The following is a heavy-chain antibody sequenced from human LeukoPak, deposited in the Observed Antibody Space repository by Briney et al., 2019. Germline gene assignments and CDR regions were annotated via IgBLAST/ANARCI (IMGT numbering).Heavy chain of an antibody. Sequence: GGSLKLSCAASGFTFSDYYMSWIRQAPGKGLEWVSYISSSGSTIYYADSVKGRFTISRDNAKNSLYLQMNSLRAEDTAVYYCARDEEQWLIPDYWGQGTLVTVSS. J-gene: IGHJ4*02. D-gene: IGHD6-19*01. V-gene: IGHV3-11*01. CDR3: ARDEEQWLIPDY. CDR1: GFTFSDYY. CDR2: ISSSGSTI.